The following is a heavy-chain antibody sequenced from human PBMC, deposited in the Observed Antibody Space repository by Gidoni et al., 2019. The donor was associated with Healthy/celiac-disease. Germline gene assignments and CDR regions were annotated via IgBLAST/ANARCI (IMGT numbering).Heavy chain of an antibody. V-gene: IGHV4-34*01. CDR1: GGSFSGSY. Sequence: QVQLQQWGAGLLKPSETLSLTCAVYGGSFSGSYWSWIRQPPGKGLDWIGEINHSGSTNYNPSLKSRVTISVDTSKNQFSLKLSSVTAADTAVYYCAREHGDGITGTTYRFDPWGQGTLVTVSS. CDR3: AREHGDGITGTTYRFDP. J-gene: IGHJ5*02. CDR2: INHSGST. D-gene: IGHD1-20*01.